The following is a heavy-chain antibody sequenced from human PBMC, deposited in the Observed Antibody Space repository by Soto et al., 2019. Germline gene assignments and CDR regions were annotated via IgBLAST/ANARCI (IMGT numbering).Heavy chain of an antibody. CDR3: AALDTAMVKTAGY. CDR1: GYIISTYC. D-gene: IGHD5-18*01. V-gene: IGHV3-7*01. J-gene: IGHJ4*02. Sequence: PGGSLRLSCAASGYIISTYCMSWVRQAPGKGLEWVANVKQDGSEEYYVDSVKGRFTTSRDNAKNSLYLQMNSLRAEDTAVYYCAALDTAMVKTAGYWGQGTLVTVSS. CDR2: VKQDGSEE.